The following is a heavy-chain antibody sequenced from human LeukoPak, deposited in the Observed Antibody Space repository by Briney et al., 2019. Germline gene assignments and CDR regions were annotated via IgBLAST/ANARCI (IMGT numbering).Heavy chain of an antibody. Sequence: SQTLSLTCTVSGGSISSGSYYWSWIRQPAGKGLEWIGRIYTSGSTDYNPSLKSRVTISVDTSKNQFSLKLSSVTAADTAVYYCAREGQVFWSGYYPDYYYYYMDVWGKGTTVTVSS. CDR3: AREGQVFWSGYYPDYYYYYMDV. J-gene: IGHJ6*03. CDR2: IYTSGST. CDR1: GGSISSGSYY. V-gene: IGHV4-61*02. D-gene: IGHD3-3*01.